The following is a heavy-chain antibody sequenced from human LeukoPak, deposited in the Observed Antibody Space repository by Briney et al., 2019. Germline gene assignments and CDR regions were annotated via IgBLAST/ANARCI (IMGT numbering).Heavy chain of an antibody. CDR3: ARGHLEYYDILTGFDY. CDR2: INPNSGGT. Sequence: GASVKVSCNASRDTFTGYYIHWVRQAPGQGVEGMGWINPNSGGTNYAQKFQGRVTMTRDTSISTAYMELSRLRSDDTAVYYCARGHLEYYDILTGFDYWGQGTLVTVSS. V-gene: IGHV1-2*02. J-gene: IGHJ4*02. D-gene: IGHD3-9*01. CDR1: RDTFTGYY.